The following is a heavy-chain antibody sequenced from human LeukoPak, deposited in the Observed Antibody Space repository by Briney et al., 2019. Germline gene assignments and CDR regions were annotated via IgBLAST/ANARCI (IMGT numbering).Heavy chain of an antibody. CDR3: ARAPEPDIVVVPAALPNWFDP. CDR1: GFTFSSYS. V-gene: IGHV3-21*01. Sequence: GSLRLSCAASGFTFSSYSMNWVRQAPGKGLEWVSSISSSSSYIYYADSVKGRFTISRDNAKNSLYLQMNSLRAEDTAVYYCARAPEPDIVVVPAALPNWFDPWGQGTLVIVSS. D-gene: IGHD2-2*01. CDR2: ISSSSSYI. J-gene: IGHJ5*02.